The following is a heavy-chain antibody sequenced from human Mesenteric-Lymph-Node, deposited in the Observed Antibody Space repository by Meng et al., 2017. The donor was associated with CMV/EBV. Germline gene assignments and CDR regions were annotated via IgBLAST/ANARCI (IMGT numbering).Heavy chain of an antibody. CDR1: GYTFTTYN. D-gene: IGHD4-17*01. CDR2: INPSAGTT. V-gene: IGHV1-46*01. J-gene: IGHJ5*01. Sequence: ASVKVSCKASGYTFTTYNIHWVRQAPGQGLEWMGVINPSAGTTSHAQKFQGRVTMTRDTSTSTVYMEVTSLRSEDTAVYFCARDYGNSFDSWGQGTLVTVSS. CDR3: ARDYGNSFDS.